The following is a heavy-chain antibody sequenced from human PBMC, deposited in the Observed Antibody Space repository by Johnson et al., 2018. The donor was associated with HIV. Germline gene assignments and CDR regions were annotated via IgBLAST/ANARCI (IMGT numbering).Heavy chain of an antibody. V-gene: IGHV3-66*02. CDR3: ARDRSGNDAFDI. J-gene: IGHJ3*02. CDR2: IYSGGST. D-gene: IGHD1-26*01. Sequence: EVQLVESGGGLVQPGGSLRLSCAASGFTVSSNYMSWVRRAPGKGLEWVSVIYSGGSTYYADSVKGRFTISRDNSKNTLYLQMNSRRAEDTAVYYCARDRSGNDAFDIWGQGTMVTVSS. CDR1: GFTVSSNY.